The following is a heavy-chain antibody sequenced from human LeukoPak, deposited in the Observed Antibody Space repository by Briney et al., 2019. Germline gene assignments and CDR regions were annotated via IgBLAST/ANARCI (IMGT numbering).Heavy chain of an antibody. CDR2: INHSGSP. Sequence: SETLSLTCAVYGGSFSGYYWSWIRQPPGKGLEWIGEINHSGSPNYNPSLKSRVTISVDTSKNNFSLKLSSVTAADTAVYYCARGSGVLYFDYWGQGTLVTVSS. CDR1: GGSFSGYY. V-gene: IGHV4-34*01. CDR3: ARGSGVLYFDY. D-gene: IGHD3-10*01. J-gene: IGHJ4*02.